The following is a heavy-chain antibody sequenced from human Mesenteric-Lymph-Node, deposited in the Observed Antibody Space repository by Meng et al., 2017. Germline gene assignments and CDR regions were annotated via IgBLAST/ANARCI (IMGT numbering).Heavy chain of an antibody. CDR2: IVSDGGIT. CDR1: GFNFGDYQ. V-gene: IGHV3-74*01. CDR3: ARDLGWVLFDY. D-gene: IGHD3-3*01. J-gene: IGHJ4*02. Sequence: GESLKISCGASGFNFGDYQMHWVRQSPGKGLEWISRIVSDGGITNYADSVKGRFTISRDNAKNTLYLQMNSLGADDTAVYHCARDLGWVLFDYWGQGALVTVSS.